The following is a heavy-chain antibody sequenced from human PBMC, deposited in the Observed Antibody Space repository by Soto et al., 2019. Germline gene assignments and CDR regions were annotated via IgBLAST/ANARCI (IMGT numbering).Heavy chain of an antibody. CDR2: IIPIFGTA. V-gene: IGHV1-69*13. CDR1: GGTFSSYA. CDR3: ARDLAPRLRSTWYVPNWFDP. D-gene: IGHD6-13*01. Sequence: GASVKVSCKASGGTFSSYAIIWVRQAPGQGLEWMGGIIPIFGTANYAQKFQGRVTITADESTSTAYMELSSLRSEDTAMYYCARDLAPRLRSTWYVPNWFDPWGQGTLVTVSS. J-gene: IGHJ5*02.